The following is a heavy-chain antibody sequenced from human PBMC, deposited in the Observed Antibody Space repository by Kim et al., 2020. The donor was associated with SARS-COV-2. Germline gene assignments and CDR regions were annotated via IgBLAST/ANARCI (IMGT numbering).Heavy chain of an antibody. CDR2: ISAYNGNT. J-gene: IGHJ4*02. Sequence: ASVKVSCKASGYTFTSYGISWVRQAPGQGLEWMGWISAYNGNTNYAQKLQGRVTMTTDTSTSTAYMERRSLSSDDTAVYYCARGGRITGTTIPFDYWGQGTLVTVSS. V-gene: IGHV1-18*01. CDR1: GYTFTSYG. CDR3: ARGGRITGTTIPFDY. D-gene: IGHD1-20*01.